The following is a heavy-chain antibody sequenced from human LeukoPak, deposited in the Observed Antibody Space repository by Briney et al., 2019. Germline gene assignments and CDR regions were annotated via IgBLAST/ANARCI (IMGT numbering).Heavy chain of an antibody. V-gene: IGHV4-4*07. CDR1: GGSISSFY. CDR3: ARGNCSSTGCYQEFDY. J-gene: IGHJ4*02. D-gene: IGHD2-2*01. Sequence: PSETLSLTCTVSGGSISSFYWNWIRQPAGKGLEWIGRIYTSGSTYYNPSLKSRVTISVDTSKNQFSLKLSSVTAADTAVYYCARGNCSSTGCYQEFDYWGQGTLVTVSS. CDR2: IYTSGST.